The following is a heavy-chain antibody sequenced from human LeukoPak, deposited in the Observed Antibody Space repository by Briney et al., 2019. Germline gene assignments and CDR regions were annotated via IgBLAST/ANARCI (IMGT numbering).Heavy chain of an antibody. CDR2: IYHSGST. D-gene: IGHD3-22*01. J-gene: IGHJ3*02. V-gene: IGHV4-39*01. CDR1: GGSISSSSYY. CDR3: ARRSGITMIVVLISDAFDI. Sequence: SETLSLTCTVSGGSISSSSYYWGWVRQPPGKGLEWIGSIYHSGSTYYNPSLKSRVTISVDTSKNQFSLKLSSVTAADTAVYYCARRSGITMIVVLISDAFDIWGQGTMVTVSS.